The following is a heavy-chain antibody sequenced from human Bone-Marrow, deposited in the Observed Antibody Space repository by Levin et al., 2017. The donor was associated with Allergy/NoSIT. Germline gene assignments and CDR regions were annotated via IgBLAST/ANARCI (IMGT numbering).Heavy chain of an antibody. D-gene: IGHD3-16*01. J-gene: IGHJ4*02. CDR1: GYSFSDYF. CDR3: VTVGGTGVWRYDY. Sequence: ASVKVSCKPSGYSFSDYFIHWVRQAPGQGLEWMGWIQCSSGNTNYAQKFQGRVTLTRDTSINTVYMDLSTLTFDDTAVSYCVTVGGTGVWRYDYWGQGTLVTVSS. V-gene: IGHV1-2*02. CDR2: IQCSSGNT.